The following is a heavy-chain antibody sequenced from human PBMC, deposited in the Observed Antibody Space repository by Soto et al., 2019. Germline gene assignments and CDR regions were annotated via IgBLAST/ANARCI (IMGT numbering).Heavy chain of an antibody. Sequence: PGGSLRLSCAASGFTFTSYSMNWVRQAPGKGLEWVSYITSKSTTIKYADSVKGRFTVSRDNAKNSLYLQLNSPRDEDTAVYYCAREMGACSDSSCYPGPYDSWGQGTLVTVSS. CDR1: GFTFTSYS. J-gene: IGHJ5*02. V-gene: IGHV3-48*02. CDR2: ITSKSTTI. D-gene: IGHD3-16*01. CDR3: AREMGACSDSSCYPGPYDS.